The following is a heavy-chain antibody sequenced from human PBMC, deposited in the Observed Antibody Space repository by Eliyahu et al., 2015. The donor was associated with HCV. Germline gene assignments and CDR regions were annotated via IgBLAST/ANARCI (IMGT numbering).Heavy chain of an antibody. D-gene: IGHD3-22*01. CDR3: AREKDYYDSSGYFQH. CDR2: IWYDGSNK. CDR1: GFTFXSYG. J-gene: IGHJ1*01. V-gene: IGHV3-33*01. Sequence: QVQLVESGGGVVQPGRSLRXXCAAXGFTFXSYGMXWVRQXPGKGXGWGAVIWYDGSNKYYADSVKGRFTISRDNSKNTLYLQMNSLRAEDTAVYYCAREKDYYDSSGYFQHWGQGTLVTVSS.